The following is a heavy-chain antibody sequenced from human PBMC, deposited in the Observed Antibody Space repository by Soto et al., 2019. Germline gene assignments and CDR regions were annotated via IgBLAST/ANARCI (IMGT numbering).Heavy chain of an antibody. CDR1: VGSISSDGYY. D-gene: IGHD5-12*01. CDR2: IFHSWST. CDR3: AREGRSVDKAPPHFFDF. Sequence: SETLSLTCTVTVGSISSDGYYLSWVRQHPGKGLEWIGYIFHSWSTYYNPSLQSRVTISIDTSKKQFSLRVDSVTAADTAVYYCAREGRSVDKAPPHFFDFWGPGTLVTVSS. V-gene: IGHV4-31*03. J-gene: IGHJ4*02.